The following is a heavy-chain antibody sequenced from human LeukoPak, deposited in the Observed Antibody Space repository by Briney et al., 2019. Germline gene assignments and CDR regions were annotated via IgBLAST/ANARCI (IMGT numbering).Heavy chain of an antibody. Sequence: PSQTLSLTCTVSGGSISSGSYYWSWIRQPAGKGLEWIGRIYTSGSTNYNPSLKSRVTISVDTSKNQSSLKLSSVTAADTAVYYCARGLPYYYGSGSYDYWGQGTLVTVSS. CDR3: ARGLPYYYGSGSYDY. CDR2: IYTSGST. CDR1: GGSISSGSYY. J-gene: IGHJ4*02. D-gene: IGHD3-10*01. V-gene: IGHV4-61*02.